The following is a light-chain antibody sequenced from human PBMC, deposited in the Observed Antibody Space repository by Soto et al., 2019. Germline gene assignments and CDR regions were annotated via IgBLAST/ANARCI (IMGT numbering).Light chain of an antibody. CDR2: DAS. J-gene: IGKJ2*01. Sequence: DIQMTQSPSTLSASVGDRVTITCRASQSISSWLAWYQQKPGKAPKLLIYDASSLESGVPSRFSRSQSGTEFTLTISSLQPDDFATYYCQQYNSYLYTFGQGTKLEIK. CDR1: QSISSW. CDR3: QQYNSYLYT. V-gene: IGKV1-5*01.